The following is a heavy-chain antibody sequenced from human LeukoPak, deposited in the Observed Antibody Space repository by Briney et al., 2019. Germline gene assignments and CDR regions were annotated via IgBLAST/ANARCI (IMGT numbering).Heavy chain of an antibody. J-gene: IGHJ4*02. CDR2: IYYSGST. CDR1: GGSISSGGYY. Sequence: ASETLSLTCTVSGGSISSGGYYWRWIRQHPGKGLEWIGYIYYSGSTYYNPSLKSRVTISVDTSKNQFSLKLSSVTAADTAVYYCARATGGKSFDYWGQGILVTVSS. CDR3: ARATGGKSFDY. V-gene: IGHV4-31*03. D-gene: IGHD4-23*01.